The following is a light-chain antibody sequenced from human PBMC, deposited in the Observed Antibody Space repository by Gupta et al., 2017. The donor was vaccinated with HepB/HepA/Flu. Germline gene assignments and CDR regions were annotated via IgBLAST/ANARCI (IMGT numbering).Light chain of an antibody. J-gene: IGLJ2*01. V-gene: IGLV1-47*01. CDR3: AAWEDSLSGV. CDR1: SSNIGSNY. CDR2: RNN. Sequence: QSVLTQPPSSSGTPGQRVTISCSGSSSNIGSNYVYWYLQLPGTAPKLLIYRNNQRPSGVPDRFSGSRSGTSASLAISGLRSEDEADYYCAAWEDSLSGVFGGGTKLTVL.